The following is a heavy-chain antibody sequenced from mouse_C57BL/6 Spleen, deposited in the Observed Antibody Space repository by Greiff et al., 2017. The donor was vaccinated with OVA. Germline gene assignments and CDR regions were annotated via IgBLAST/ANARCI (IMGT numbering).Heavy chain of an antibody. Sequence: EVKLVESEGGLVQPGSSMKLSCTASGFTFSDYYMAWVRQAPEKGLEWVANINYDGSSTYYLDSLKSRFIISRDNAKNILYLQMSSLKSEDTATYYCARDSYGSSYFDYWGQGTTLTVSS. D-gene: IGHD1-1*01. CDR1: GFTFSDYY. CDR3: ARDSYGSSYFDY. CDR2: INYDGSST. V-gene: IGHV5-16*01. J-gene: IGHJ2*01.